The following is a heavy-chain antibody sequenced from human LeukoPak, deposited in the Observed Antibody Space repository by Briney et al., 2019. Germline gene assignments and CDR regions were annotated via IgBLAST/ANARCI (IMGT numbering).Heavy chain of an antibody. V-gene: IGHV1-18*01. CDR2: ISAYNGNT. D-gene: IGHD2-2*01. J-gene: IGHJ1*01. CDR3: ARDRTYRSSTNCYSGYFQY. CDR1: GYTFTTYG. Sequence: GASVKVSCKASGYTFTTYGINWVRQAPGQGLEWMGWISAYNGNTNYAQKLQGRVTMTTDTSTSTAYMELRSLRSDDTAVYYCARDRTYRSSTNCYSGYFQYWGQGTLVTVSS.